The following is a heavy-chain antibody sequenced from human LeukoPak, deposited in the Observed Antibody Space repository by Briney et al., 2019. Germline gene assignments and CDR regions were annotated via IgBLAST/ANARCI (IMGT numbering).Heavy chain of an antibody. V-gene: IGHV3-48*01. CDR1: GFTFSSYN. D-gene: IGHD5-18*01. Sequence: GGSLRLSCAASGFTFSSYNMNWVRQAPGKGLEWVSYISSSSSTIYYADSVKGRFTISRDNSKNTLYLQMNSLRAEDTAVYYCAKHMRGYSYGYFDYWGQGTLVTVSS. CDR2: ISSSSSTI. J-gene: IGHJ4*02. CDR3: AKHMRGYSYGYFDY.